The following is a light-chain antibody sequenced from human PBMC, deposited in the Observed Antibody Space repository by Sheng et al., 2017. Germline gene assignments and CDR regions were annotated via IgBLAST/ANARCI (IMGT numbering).Light chain of an antibody. V-gene: IGKV3D-15*01. CDR3: QQYHNWPPLT. CDR2: AAS. CDR1: QSVSSNY. J-gene: IGKJ5*01. Sequence: EIVMTQSPGTLSLSPGERATLSCRASQSVSSNYLAWHQQKPGQAPRLLIYAASSRATGIPDRFSGSGSGTDFTLTITSLQSEDFAVYYCQQYHNWPPLTFGPGTRLDIK.